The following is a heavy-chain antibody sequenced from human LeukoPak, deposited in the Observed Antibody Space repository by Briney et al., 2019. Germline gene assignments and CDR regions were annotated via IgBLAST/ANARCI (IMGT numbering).Heavy chain of an antibody. J-gene: IGHJ4*02. Sequence: ASVKDSCKASVYTFTSYYMHWLQQAPRQGLEWMGIINPSGGRTSYAQKFHGRVTMTRDMSTSTVYMELSSLRSEDTAGYYCARDLVPFGSGYYEGLDYGGQGTLVTVSS. V-gene: IGHV1-46*01. CDR1: VYTFTSYY. CDR3: ARDLVPFGSGYYEGLDY. D-gene: IGHD3-22*01. CDR2: INPSGGRT.